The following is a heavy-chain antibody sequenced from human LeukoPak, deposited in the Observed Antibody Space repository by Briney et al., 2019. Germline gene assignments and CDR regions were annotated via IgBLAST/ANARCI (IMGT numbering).Heavy chain of an antibody. J-gene: IGHJ4*02. V-gene: IGHV1-69*13. D-gene: IGHD6-13*01. Sequence: SVKVSCKASGGTFSSYAISWVRQAPGQGLEWMGGIIPIFGTANYAQKFQGRVTTTADESTSTAYMELSSLRSEDTAVYYCAVSYSSSWTGEYYFDYWGQGTLVTVSS. CDR3: AVSYSSSWTGEYYFDY. CDR1: GGTFSSYA. CDR2: IIPIFGTA.